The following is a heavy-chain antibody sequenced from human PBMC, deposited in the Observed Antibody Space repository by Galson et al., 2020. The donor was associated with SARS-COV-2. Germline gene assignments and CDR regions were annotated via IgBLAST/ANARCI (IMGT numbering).Heavy chain of an antibody. Sequence: SETLSLTCTVSGGSIISGAYYWSWIRQPPGKGLEWIGRIYTTTGGTNYHPSLKSRVTISEDTSKNQFSLRLTSVTAADTAVYYCARESRWGLYFDFCGQGTLVAVSS. CDR2: IYTTTGGT. J-gene: IGHJ4*02. CDR1: GGSIISGAYY. CDR3: ARESRWGLYFDF. D-gene: IGHD1-26*01. V-gene: IGHV4-61*02.